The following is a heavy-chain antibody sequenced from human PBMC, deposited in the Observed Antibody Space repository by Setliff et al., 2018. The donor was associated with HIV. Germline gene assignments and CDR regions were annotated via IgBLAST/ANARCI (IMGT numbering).Heavy chain of an antibody. CDR2: FHYSGST. D-gene: IGHD3-22*01. Sequence: SETLSLTCNVSGGSISSSSYYWGWIRQPPGKGLEWIGSFHYSGSTSYNPSLRSRVTISVDTSKNQFSLKLSSVTAADTAVYYCASPPQNYYDSSGYLYWGQGTVVTVSS. J-gene: IGHJ4*03. CDR1: GGSISSSSYY. V-gene: IGHV4-39*07. CDR3: ASPPQNYYDSSGYLY.